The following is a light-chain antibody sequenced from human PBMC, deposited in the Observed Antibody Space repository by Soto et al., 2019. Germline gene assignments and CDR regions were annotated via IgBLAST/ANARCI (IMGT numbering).Light chain of an antibody. Sequence: DIQMTQSPSTLSASVGDRVTITCRASQSISSWLAWYQQEPGKAPKLLIYAASSLQSGVPLRFSGSGSGTEFTLTITSLQPDDFATYYCQQYNSYSRTFGQGTKVDIK. CDR3: QQYNSYSRT. CDR1: QSISSW. V-gene: IGKV1-5*01. CDR2: AAS. J-gene: IGKJ1*01.